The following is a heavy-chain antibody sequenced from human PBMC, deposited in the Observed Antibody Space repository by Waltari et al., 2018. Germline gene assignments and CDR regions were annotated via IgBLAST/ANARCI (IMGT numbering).Heavy chain of an antibody. CDR1: GFTVSSNY. Sequence: EVQLVESGGGLIQPGGSLRLSCAASGFTVSSNYMSWVRQAPGKGLEWVSVIYSGGSTYYADSVKGRFTISRDNSKNTLYLQMNSLRAEDTAVYYCARWGRDDFNSRYIDYWGQGTLVTVSS. J-gene: IGHJ4*02. CDR2: IYSGGST. D-gene: IGHD2-21*02. V-gene: IGHV3-53*01. CDR3: ARWGRDDFNSRYIDY.